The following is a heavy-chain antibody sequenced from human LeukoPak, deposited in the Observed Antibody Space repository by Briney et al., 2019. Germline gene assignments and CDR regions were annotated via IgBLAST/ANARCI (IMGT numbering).Heavy chain of an antibody. CDR2: IKQDGSEK. D-gene: IGHD3-22*01. J-gene: IGHJ3*02. V-gene: IGHV3-7*01. CDR1: GFTFSSYW. CDR3: ARDMDSSGIFLPNDAFDI. Sequence: GGSLRLSCAASGFTFSSYWMSWVRQAPGKGLEWVANIKQDGSEKYYVDSVKGRFTISRDNAKSSLYLQMNSLRAEDTAVYYCARDMDSSGIFLPNDAFDIWGQGTMVTVSS.